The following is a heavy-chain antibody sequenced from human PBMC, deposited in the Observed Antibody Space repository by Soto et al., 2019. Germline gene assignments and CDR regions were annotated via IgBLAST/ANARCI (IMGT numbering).Heavy chain of an antibody. CDR2: IYYSGST. V-gene: IGHV4-39*01. D-gene: IGHD5-12*01. CDR3: AGHTIGYSGYDSDY. CDR1: GGSISSGGYY. Sequence: SGTLSLTCTVSGGSISSGGYYWSWIRQHPGKGLEWIGYIYYSGSTYYNPSLKSRVTISVDTSKNQFSLKLSSVTAADTAVFYCAGHTIGYSGYDSDYWGQGTLVTVSS. J-gene: IGHJ4*02.